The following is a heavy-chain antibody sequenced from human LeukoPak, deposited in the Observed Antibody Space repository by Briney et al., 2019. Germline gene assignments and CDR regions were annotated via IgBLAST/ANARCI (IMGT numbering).Heavy chain of an antibody. CDR1: GFTFRNYA. CDR3: ARRDTVITYTLDF. V-gene: IGHV3-23*01. Sequence: PGGSLRLSCAASGFTFRNYAMNWVRQAPGKGLEWVSGISVSGGSTYYADSVKGRFTISRDNAKSSLYLQMNSLRAEDTAVYYCARRDTVITYTLDFWGQGTLVTVSS. J-gene: IGHJ4*02. D-gene: IGHD4-23*01. CDR2: ISVSGGST.